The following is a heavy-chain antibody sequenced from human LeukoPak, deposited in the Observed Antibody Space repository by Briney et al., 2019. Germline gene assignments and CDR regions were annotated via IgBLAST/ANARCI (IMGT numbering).Heavy chain of an antibody. J-gene: IGHJ4*02. D-gene: IGHD3-10*01. Sequence: LETLSLTCSVSGDSISNSDYYWAWIRQPPGKGLEWIGSIYYSGTTYYNPSVKSRVTTSVDTSKNQFSLKLTSVTAADTAVYYCATVNYSSRRPTVTFDFWGQGTLVTVSS. V-gene: IGHV4-39*01. CDR1: GDSISNSDYY. CDR2: IYYSGTT. CDR3: ATVNYSSRRPTVTFDF.